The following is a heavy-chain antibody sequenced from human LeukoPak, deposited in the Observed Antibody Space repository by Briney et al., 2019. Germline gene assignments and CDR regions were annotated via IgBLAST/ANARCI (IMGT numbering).Heavy chain of an antibody. D-gene: IGHD6-6*01. V-gene: IGHV1-8*01. J-gene: IGHJ4*02. CDR3: ARSRASRSSAPDY. CDR2: MNPNSGNT. Sequence: ASVKVSCKASGYTFTSYDINWVRQATGQGLEWMGWMNPNSGNTGYAQRFQGRVTMTRNTSISTAYMELSSLRSEDTAVYYCARSRASRSSAPDYWGQGTLVTVSS. CDR1: GYTFTSYD.